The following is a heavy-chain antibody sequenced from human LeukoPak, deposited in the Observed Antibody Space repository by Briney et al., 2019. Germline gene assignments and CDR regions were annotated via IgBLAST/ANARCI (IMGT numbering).Heavy chain of an antibody. CDR3: SGSGRRPYYYYYMDV. CDR1: GYTFTSYG. CDR2: IIPIFGTA. V-gene: IGHV1-69*06. J-gene: IGHJ6*03. D-gene: IGHD3-10*01. Sequence: SVKVSCKASGYTFTSYGISWVRQAPGQGLEWMGGIIPIFGTANYAQKFQGRVTITADKSTSTAYMELSSLRSEDTAVYYCSGSGRRPYYYYYMDVWGKGTTVTVSS.